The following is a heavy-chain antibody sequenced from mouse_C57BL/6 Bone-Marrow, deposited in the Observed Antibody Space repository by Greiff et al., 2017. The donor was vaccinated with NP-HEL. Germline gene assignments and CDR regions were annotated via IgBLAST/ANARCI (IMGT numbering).Heavy chain of an antibody. CDR1: GFTFSSYG. D-gene: IGHD2-5*01. CDR3: ARRYSKDAMDY. J-gene: IGHJ4*01. Sequence: DVHLVESGGDLVKPGGSLKLSCAASGFTFSSYGMSWVRQTPDKRLEWVATISSGGSYTYYPDSVKGRFTISRDNAKNTLYLQMSSLKSEDIAMYYCARRYSKDAMDYWGQGTSVTVSS. CDR2: ISSGGSYT. V-gene: IGHV5-6*01.